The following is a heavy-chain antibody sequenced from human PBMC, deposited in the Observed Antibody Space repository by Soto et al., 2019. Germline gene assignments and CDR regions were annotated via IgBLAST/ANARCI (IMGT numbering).Heavy chain of an antibody. J-gene: IGHJ4*02. D-gene: IGHD2-8*01. CDR1: GDTIYSDNYY. CDR3: ARGESMLPGVLTSPLDY. V-gene: IGHV4-30-4*01. CDR2: IYYSGRT. Sequence: SETLSLTCTVSGDTIYSDNYYWSWIRQSPGKGLEWIGYIYYSGRTYYNPSLRSRFSISVDTSKNQFFLKMRSATAADTAVYYCARGESMLPGVLTSPLDYCGLGTLVTVSS.